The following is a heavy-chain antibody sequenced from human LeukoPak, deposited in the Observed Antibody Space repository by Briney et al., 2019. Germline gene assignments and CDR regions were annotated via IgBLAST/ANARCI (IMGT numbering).Heavy chain of an antibody. CDR3: ARGDGSFYREFDY. V-gene: IGHV4-59*01. J-gene: IGHJ4*02. CDR1: NGSITDYY. Sequence: SETLSLTCTVSNGSITDYYWSWIRQPPGQGPEWIGCVYDTGVTRYNPSLEGRVTISVDTSKNHFSLELKSVSAADTAVYYCARGDGSFYREFDYWGQGTLVTVS. D-gene: IGHD1-1*01. CDR2: VYDTGVT.